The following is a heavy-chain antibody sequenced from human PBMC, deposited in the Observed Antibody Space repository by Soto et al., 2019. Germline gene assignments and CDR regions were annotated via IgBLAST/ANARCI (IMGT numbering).Heavy chain of an antibody. CDR2: IIPILGIA. D-gene: IGHD2-15*01. CDR3: ARAYFPRYCSGGSCYVYFDY. Sequence: SVKVSCKASGGTFSSSAISWVRQAPGQGLEWMGRIIPILGIANYAQKFQGRVTITADKSTSTAYMELSSLRSEDTAVYYCARAYFPRYCSGGSCYVYFDYWGQGTLVTVSS. CDR1: GGTFSSSA. V-gene: IGHV1-69*04. J-gene: IGHJ4*02.